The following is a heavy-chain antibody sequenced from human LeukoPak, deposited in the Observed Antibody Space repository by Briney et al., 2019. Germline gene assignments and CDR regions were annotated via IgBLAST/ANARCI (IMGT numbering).Heavy chain of an antibody. CDR1: GYSISSSYY. Sequence: PSETLSLTCAVSGYSISSSYYWGWIRQPPGQGLEWIGSIYHSGSTYYNPSLKSRVTISVDTSKNQFSLKLSSVTAADTAVYYCARLSDLTQFDYWGQGTLVTVSS. CDR2: IYHSGST. J-gene: IGHJ4*02. D-gene: IGHD2/OR15-2a*01. CDR3: ARLSDLTQFDY. V-gene: IGHV4-38-2*01.